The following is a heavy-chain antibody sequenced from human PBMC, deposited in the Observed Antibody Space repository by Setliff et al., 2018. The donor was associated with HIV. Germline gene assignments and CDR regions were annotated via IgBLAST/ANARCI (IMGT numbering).Heavy chain of an antibody. J-gene: IGHJ4*02. CDR2: VSGNGNTT. CDR3: AKEKVKMRGNYDSSTYYALADS. V-gene: IGHV3-23*01. Sequence: LRLSCAASGFSFTSYAMAWVRQAPGKGLEWVSVVSGNGNTTYYADSVKGRFTISRDNSKNTLYLQMNSLRPEDTAVYYCAKEKVKMRGNYDSSTYYALADSWGQGTLVTVSS. CDR1: GFSFTSYA. D-gene: IGHD3-22*01.